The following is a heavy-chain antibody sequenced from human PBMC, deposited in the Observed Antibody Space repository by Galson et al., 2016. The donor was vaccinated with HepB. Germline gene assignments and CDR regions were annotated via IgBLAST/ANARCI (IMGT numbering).Heavy chain of an antibody. D-gene: IGHD5-18*01. V-gene: IGHV3-30*18. CDR2: MSVDGSNK. CDR1: GFTFSNYG. Sequence: LRLSCAASGFTFSNYGMHWVRQAPGKGLEWVAVMSVDGSNKYYADSVKGRFIISRDNSKNTLCLQMNSLRAEDTAVYYCAKSVGIQLWLDHAFDIWGQGTMVTVAS. CDR3: AKSVGIQLWLDHAFDI. J-gene: IGHJ3*02.